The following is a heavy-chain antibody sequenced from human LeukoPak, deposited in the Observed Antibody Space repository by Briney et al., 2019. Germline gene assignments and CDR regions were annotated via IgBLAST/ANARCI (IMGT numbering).Heavy chain of an antibody. V-gene: IGHV4-59*01. CDR3: ASRDYSGRHFDY. CDR1: GGSISSYY. Sequence: SETLSLTCTVSGGSISSYYWSWIRQPPGKGLGWIGYMYYSGSTNYNPSLKSRVTISVDTSRNQFSLKLSSVTAADTAMYYCASRDYSGRHFDYWGQGTLVTVSS. D-gene: IGHD4-23*01. CDR2: MYYSGST. J-gene: IGHJ4*02.